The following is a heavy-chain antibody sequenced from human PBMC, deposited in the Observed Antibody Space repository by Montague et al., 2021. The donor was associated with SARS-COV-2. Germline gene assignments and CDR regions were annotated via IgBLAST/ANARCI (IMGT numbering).Heavy chain of an antibody. CDR3: ARLGDGIVPSPILGLGPYYSFYYMDV. V-gene: IGHV4-34*01. D-gene: IGHD2-2*02. CDR2: ISQSGNT. CDR1: GGSFSRYY. J-gene: IGHJ6*03. Sequence: SETLSLTCAVYGGSFSRYYWSWIRQPPGKGLEWIGEISQSGNTKYNPSLQNRVSISSDTSRNQFSLKVRSVTAADTAIYYCARLGDGIVPSPILGLGPYYSFYYMDVWGKGTTVTVSS.